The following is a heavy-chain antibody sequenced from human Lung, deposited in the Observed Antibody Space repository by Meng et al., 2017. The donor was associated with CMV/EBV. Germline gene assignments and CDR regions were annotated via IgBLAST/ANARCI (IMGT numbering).Heavy chain of an antibody. D-gene: IGHD3-10*01. Sequence: SXAASRLSSYTLNWVRQAPGKGLEWVSSISSSSSYVYYADSVKGRFTISRDNAKNSLYLQMNSLRAEDTAVYYCAREGYDYDSGSYYYYFDHWGQGSLVXVSS. CDR2: ISSSSSYV. V-gene: IGHV3-21*01. J-gene: IGHJ4*02. CDR3: AREGYDYDSGSYYYYFDH. CDR1: RLSSYT.